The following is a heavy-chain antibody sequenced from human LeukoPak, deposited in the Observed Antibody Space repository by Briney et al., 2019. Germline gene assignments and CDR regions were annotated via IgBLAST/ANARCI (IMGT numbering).Heavy chain of an antibody. CDR3: ARGHRIAAAGTVSFDY. Sequence: ASVKVSCKASGYTFTCYDINWVRQATGQGLEWMGWMNPNSGNTGYAQKFQGRVTITRNTSISTAYMELSSLRSEDTAVYYCARGHRIAAAGTVSFDYWGQGTLVTVSS. D-gene: IGHD6-13*01. CDR1: GYTFTCYD. CDR2: MNPNSGNT. V-gene: IGHV1-8*03. J-gene: IGHJ4*02.